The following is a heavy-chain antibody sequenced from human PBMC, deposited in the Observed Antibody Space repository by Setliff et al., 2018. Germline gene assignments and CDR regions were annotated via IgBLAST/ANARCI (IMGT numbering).Heavy chain of an antibody. CDR3: AMSSWPGRPNDFDL. CDR2: IDLYNAGT. CDR1: GSPFNTYD. D-gene: IGHD6-6*01. V-gene: IGHV1-18*01. Sequence: GASVQVSCQASGSPFNTYDINWVRQAPGQGLEWLGRIDLYNAGTTYAEKMETKVTMTVDTSSNIGYMELRSLTSDDTGIYFCAMSSWPGRPNDFDLWGQGTEVTVSS. J-gene: IGHJ3*01.